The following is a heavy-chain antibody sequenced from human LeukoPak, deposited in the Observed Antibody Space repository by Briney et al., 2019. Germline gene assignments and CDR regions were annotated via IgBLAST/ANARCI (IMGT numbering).Heavy chain of an antibody. D-gene: IGHD1-1*01. CDR3: ARHGTFPLYGDYGY. Sequence: GESLKISCKGSGYSFPTYWIGWVRQLPGKGLEWMGIIYPSDSDTKYSPSFQGQVTISADKSINTAYPQWSSLKASDTAIYYCARHGTFPLYGDYGYWGQGTLVTVSS. CDR2: IYPSDSDT. J-gene: IGHJ4*02. V-gene: IGHV5-51*01. CDR1: GYSFPTYW.